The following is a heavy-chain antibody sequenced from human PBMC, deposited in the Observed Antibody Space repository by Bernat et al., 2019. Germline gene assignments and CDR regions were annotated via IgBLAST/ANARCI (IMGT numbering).Heavy chain of an antibody. CDR1: GFTFSSYA. J-gene: IGHJ6*02. V-gene: IGHV3-30-3*01. CDR3: AKGSYYYYGMDV. CDR2: ISYDGSNK. Sequence: QVQLVESGGGVVQPGRSLRLSCAASGFTFSSYAMHWVRQAPGKGLEWVAVISYDGSNKYYADSVKGRFTISRDNSKNTLYLQMNSLRAKDTAVYYCAKGSYYYYGMDVWGHGTTVTVSS.